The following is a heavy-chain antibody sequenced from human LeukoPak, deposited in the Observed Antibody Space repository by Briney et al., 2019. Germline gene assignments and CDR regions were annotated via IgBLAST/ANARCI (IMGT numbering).Heavy chain of an antibody. CDR3: AKIDGSRYYYDRSRWFDP. D-gene: IGHD3-22*01. V-gene: IGHV3-23*01. CDR2: IHGSGHDT. J-gene: IGHJ5*02. CDR1: GFTYSNYA. Sequence: QPGGSLRLSCAATGFTYSNYAMSWVRQAPGQGLEWVSAIHGSGHDTFYADAVKGRFTVSRDNSRNTLYLQMNSLRAEDTAVYYCAKIDGSRYYYDRSRWFDPWGQGTLVTVSS.